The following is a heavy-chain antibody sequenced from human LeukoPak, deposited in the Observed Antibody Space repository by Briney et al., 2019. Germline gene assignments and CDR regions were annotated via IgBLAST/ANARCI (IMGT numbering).Heavy chain of an antibody. J-gene: IGHJ4*02. CDR1: GVSISSGGYY. D-gene: IGHD5-12*01. V-gene: IGHV4-31*03. Sequence: MPSETLSLTCTDSGVSISSGGYYWSWIRQHPGKGLEWIGYIYYSGSTYYNPSLKSRVTISVDTSKNQFSLKLSSVTAADTAVYYCARVVATTSLFDYWGQGTLVTVSS. CDR3: ARVVATTSLFDY. CDR2: IYYSGST.